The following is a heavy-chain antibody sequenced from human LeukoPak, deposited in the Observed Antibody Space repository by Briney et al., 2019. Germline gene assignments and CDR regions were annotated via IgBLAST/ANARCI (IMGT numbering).Heavy chain of an antibody. Sequence: ASVKVSCKASGYTFNGYYMHWVRQAPGQGLEWMGWINPNSGGTNYAQKFQGRVTMTRDTSISTAYMELSRLRSEDTAVYYCARGSVGATPFDYWGQGTLVTVSS. D-gene: IGHD1-26*01. V-gene: IGHV1-2*02. J-gene: IGHJ4*02. CDR1: GYTFNGYY. CDR2: INPNSGGT. CDR3: ARGSVGATPFDY.